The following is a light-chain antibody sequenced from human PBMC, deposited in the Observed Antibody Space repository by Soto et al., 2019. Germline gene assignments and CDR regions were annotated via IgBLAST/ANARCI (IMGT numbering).Light chain of an antibody. CDR1: QGINSH. CDR3: QQYNSYSGT. Sequence: ASQLTQSPSFLSASVGDRVTITCRASQGINSHLAWYQQGPGKAPKLLIYDVSSLESGVPSRFSGSGSGTEFTLTISSLQTDDFATDYCQQYNSYSGTFGQGTKVDIK. CDR2: DVS. J-gene: IGKJ1*01. V-gene: IGKV1-13*02.